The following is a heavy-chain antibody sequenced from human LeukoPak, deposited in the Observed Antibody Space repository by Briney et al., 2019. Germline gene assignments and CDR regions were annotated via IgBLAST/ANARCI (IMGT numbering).Heavy chain of an antibody. CDR3: ARAPRRDGYNYDY. CDR2: INPSGGRI. CDR1: GYTFTSYY. D-gene: IGHD5-24*01. V-gene: IGHV1-46*03. J-gene: IGHJ4*02. Sequence: ASVKVSCKASGYTFTSYYMHWVRQAPGQGREWMGIINPSGGRISYALKFQGRVTMTRDTSTSTVYMELSSLRSEDTAVYYCARAPRRDGYNYDYWGQGTLVTVSS.